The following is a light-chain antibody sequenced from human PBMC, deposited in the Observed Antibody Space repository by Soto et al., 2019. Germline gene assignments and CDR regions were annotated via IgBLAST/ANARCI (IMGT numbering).Light chain of an antibody. Sequence: QSALAQPASVSGSPGQSITISCTGTSSDVGSYNLVSWYQQHPGKAPKLMIYEVSKRPSGVSNRFSGSKSGNTASLTISGLQAEDEADYYCCSYAGSSTFLYVFGTGTKVPLL. J-gene: IGLJ1*01. V-gene: IGLV2-23*02. CDR1: SSDVGSYNL. CDR3: CSYAGSSTFLYV. CDR2: EVS.